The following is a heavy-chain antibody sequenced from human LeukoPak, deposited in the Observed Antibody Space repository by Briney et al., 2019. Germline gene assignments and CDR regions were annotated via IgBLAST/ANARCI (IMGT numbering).Heavy chain of an antibody. V-gene: IGHV4-59*11. CDR2: ISYIGTT. D-gene: IGHD4-17*01. CDR3: ARDLVTVTKGFDI. J-gene: IGHJ3*02. Sequence: SETLSLTCAVSDDSFSSHYWTWIRQPPGKGLEWIGYISYIGTTNYNPSLKSRVTLSIDTSKNQFSLKLRSVTAADTAVYYCARDLVTVTKGFDIWGQGAMVSVSS. CDR1: DDSFSSHY.